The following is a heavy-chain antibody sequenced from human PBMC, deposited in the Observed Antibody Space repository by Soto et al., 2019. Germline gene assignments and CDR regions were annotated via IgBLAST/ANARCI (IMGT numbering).Heavy chain of an antibody. J-gene: IGHJ4*02. D-gene: IGHD2-15*01. CDR2: IYNGGST. Sequence: PSETLSLTCTVSGVSISGFYWSWIRKSAGKGLEWVGYIYNGGSTYYRPSLESRMHMSLDATRNHYSLRLTSVTAADTAVYFCARAPVCLDTISYFDYWGQGNLVTGSS. CDR1: GVSISGFY. CDR3: ARAPVCLDTISYFDY. V-gene: IGHV4-59*04.